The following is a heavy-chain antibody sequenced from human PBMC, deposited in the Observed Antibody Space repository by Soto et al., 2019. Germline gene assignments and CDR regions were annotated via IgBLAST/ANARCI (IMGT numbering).Heavy chain of an antibody. CDR2: ISSSSSYT. CDR1: GFTFSDYY. D-gene: IGHD3-16*01. V-gene: IGHV3-11*05. J-gene: IGHJ6*02. CDR3: ASTIGDVPRFGIDV. Sequence: QVQLVESGGGLVKPGGSLRLSCAASGFTFSDYYMSWIRQAPGKGLEWVSYISSSSSYTNYADSVKGRFTISRDNAKNSRYLQMNSLRAEDTAVYYCASTIGDVPRFGIDVWGHGTTVTVSS.